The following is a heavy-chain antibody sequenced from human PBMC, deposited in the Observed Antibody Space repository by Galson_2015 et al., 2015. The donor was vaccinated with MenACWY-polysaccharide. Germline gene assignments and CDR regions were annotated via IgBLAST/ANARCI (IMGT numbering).Heavy chain of an antibody. V-gene: IGHV6-1*01. CDR1: GDSVSSNSAA. CDR2: TYYRSKWYN. D-gene: IGHD6-19*01. J-gene: IGHJ4*02. CDR3: ARGGQWPVLVGGIDY. Sequence: CAISGDSVSSNSAAWSWIRQSPSRGLEWLGRTYYRSKWYNDYAVSVKSRITINPDTSKNQFSLQLNSVTPEDTAVYYCARGGQWPVLVGGIDYWGQGTLVTVSS.